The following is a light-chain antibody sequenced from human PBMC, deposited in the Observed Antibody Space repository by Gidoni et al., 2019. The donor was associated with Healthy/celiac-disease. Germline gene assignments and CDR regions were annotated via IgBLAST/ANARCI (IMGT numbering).Light chain of an antibody. CDR3: QVWDSSSDHGV. Sequence: SYVLTQPPPVSGAPGKTARITCGGNTIGSIGVHWSQHKPGQAPVLVIYYDSDRPSGIPERFSGSNSGNTATLTISRVEAGDEADYYCQVWDSSSDHGVFGGGTKLTVL. J-gene: IGLJ3*02. V-gene: IGLV3-21*04. CDR2: YDS. CDR1: TIGSIG.